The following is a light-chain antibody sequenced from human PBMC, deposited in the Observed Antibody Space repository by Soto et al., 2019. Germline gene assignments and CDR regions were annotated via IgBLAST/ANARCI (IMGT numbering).Light chain of an antibody. V-gene: IGLV2-8*01. CDR1: SSDVGGYNY. CDR2: EVS. J-gene: IGLJ2*01. CDR3: SSYAGSNNPVI. Sequence: QSALTQPPSASGSPGQSVTISCTGTSSDVGGYNYVSWYQQHPGKAPKFMIYEVSKRHSGVPDRFSGSKSGNTASLTVSGLQADDEADYYCSSYAGSNNPVIFGGGTQLTVL.